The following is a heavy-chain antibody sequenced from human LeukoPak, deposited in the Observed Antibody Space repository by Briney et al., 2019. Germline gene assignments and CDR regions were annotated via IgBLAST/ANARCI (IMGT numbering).Heavy chain of an antibody. CDR1: GYTLTELS. D-gene: IGHD4-17*01. CDR3: ATAQTTLNTTNYFAY. J-gene: IGHJ4*02. V-gene: IGHV1-24*01. Sequence: ASVKVSCKVSGYTLTELSMHWVGQAPGKGLEWMGGFDPEDGETIYAQKFQGRVTMTEDTSTDTAYMELSSLRSEDTAVYYCATAQTTLNTTNYFAYWGQGTLVTVSS. CDR2: FDPEDGET.